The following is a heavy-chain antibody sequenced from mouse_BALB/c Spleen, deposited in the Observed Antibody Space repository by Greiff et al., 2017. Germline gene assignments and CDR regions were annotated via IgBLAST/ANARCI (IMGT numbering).Heavy chain of an antibody. Sequence: DVQLVESGGGLVQPGGSLKLSCAASGFTFSSYGMSWVRQTPDKRLELVATINSNGGSTYYPDSVKGRFTISRDNAKNTLYLQMSSLKSEDTAMYYCARGGGYDVGAMDYWGQGTSVTVSS. CDR2: INSNGGST. CDR3: ARGGGYDVGAMDY. V-gene: IGHV5-6-3*01. J-gene: IGHJ4*01. CDR1: GFTFSSYG. D-gene: IGHD2-14*01.